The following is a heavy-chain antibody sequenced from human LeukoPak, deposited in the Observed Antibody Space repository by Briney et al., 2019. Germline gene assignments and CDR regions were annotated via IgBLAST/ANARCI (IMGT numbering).Heavy chain of an antibody. CDR3: ARDLAGSYCSSTSCYAVGWFDP. D-gene: IGHD2-2*01. V-gene: IGHV4-30-2*01. CDR2: IYHSGST. J-gene: IGHJ5*02. Sequence: SETLSLTCAVSGGSISSGGYSWSWIRQPPGKGLEWIGYIYHSGSTYYNPSLKSRVTISVDRSKNQFSLKLSSVTAADTAVYYCARDLAGSYCSSTSCYAVGWFDPRGREPWSPSPQ. CDR1: GGSISSGGYS.